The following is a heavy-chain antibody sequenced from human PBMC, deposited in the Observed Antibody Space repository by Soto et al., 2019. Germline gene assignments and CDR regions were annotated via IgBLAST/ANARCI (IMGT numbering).Heavy chain of an antibody. D-gene: IGHD3-9*01. CDR2: IYYSGST. Sequence: SETLSLTCTVSGGSISSGGYYWSWIRQHPGKGLEWIGYIYYSGSTYYNPSLKSRVTISVDTSKNQFSLKLSSVTAADTAVYYCARSHPDYDILTGYPQGSVYFDYWGQGTLVTVSS. J-gene: IGHJ4*02. CDR1: GGSISSGGYY. CDR3: ARSHPDYDILTGYPQGSVYFDY. V-gene: IGHV4-31*03.